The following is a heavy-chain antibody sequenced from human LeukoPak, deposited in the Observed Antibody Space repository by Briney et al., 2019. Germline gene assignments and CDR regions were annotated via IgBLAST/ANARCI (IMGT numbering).Heavy chain of an antibody. CDR2: IRYDGSNK. CDR1: GFTFSSYG. Sequence: GGSLRLSCAASGFTFSSYGMHWVRQAPCKGLEWVAFIRYDGSNKYYADSVKGRFTISRDNAKNSLYLQMNSLRAEDTAVYYCARRCGGDCHDAFDIWGQGTMVTVSS. J-gene: IGHJ3*02. V-gene: IGHV3-30*02. D-gene: IGHD2-21*02. CDR3: ARRCGGDCHDAFDI.